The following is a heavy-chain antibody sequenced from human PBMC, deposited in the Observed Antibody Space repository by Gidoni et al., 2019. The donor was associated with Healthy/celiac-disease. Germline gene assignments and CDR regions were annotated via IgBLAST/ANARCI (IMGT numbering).Heavy chain of an antibody. CDR1: GCSIRSGGYY. Sequence: QVQLQESGPGLVTPSQTLSLPCTVSGCSIRSGGYYWSWIRQHPGKGLEWIGYIYYSGRTYYNPSLKSRVNISVDTSKNQFSLKLSSVTAADTAVYYCASSPYCSGGSCPLDYWGQGTLVTVSS. CDR3: ASSPYCSGGSCPLDY. D-gene: IGHD2-15*01. CDR2: IYYSGRT. J-gene: IGHJ4*02. V-gene: IGHV4-31*03.